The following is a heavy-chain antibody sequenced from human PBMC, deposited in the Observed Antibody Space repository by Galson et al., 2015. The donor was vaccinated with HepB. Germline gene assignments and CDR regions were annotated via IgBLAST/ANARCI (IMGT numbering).Heavy chain of an antibody. CDR1: GFTFSSYA. D-gene: IGHD6-13*01. CDR3: AKCGWEYSSSQLDY. V-gene: IGHV3-23*01. Sequence: SLRLSCAASGFTFSSYAMSWVRQAPGKGLEWVSAISGSGGSTYYADSVKGRFTISRDNSKNTLYLQMNSLRAEDTAVYYCAKCGWEYSSSQLDYWGQGTLVTVSS. CDR2: ISGSGGST. J-gene: IGHJ4*02.